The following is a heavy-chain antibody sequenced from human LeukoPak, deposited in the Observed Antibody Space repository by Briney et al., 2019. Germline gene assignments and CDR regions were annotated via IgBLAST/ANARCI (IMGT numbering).Heavy chain of an antibody. CDR2: IRYDGSNK. CDR3: ARDRSRGLLDAFDI. V-gene: IGHV3-30*02. Sequence: GGSLRLSCAASGFTFSSYGMHWVRQAPGKGLEWVAFIRYDGSNKYHADSVKGRFTISRDNAKNSLYLQMNSLRAEDTAVYYCARDRSRGLLDAFDIWGQGTMVTVSS. CDR1: GFTFSSYG. J-gene: IGHJ3*02. D-gene: IGHD5-18*01.